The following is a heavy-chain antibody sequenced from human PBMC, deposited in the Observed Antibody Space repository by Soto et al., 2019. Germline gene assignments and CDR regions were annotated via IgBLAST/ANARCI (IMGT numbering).Heavy chain of an antibody. CDR2: ISYDGSNK. Sequence: GGSLRLSCAASGFTFSSYGMHWVRQAPGKGLEWVAVISYDGSNKYYADSVKGRFTISRDNSKNTLYLQMNSLRAEDTAVYYCAKDTGGYSGYDYWGQGTLVTVSS. CDR3: AKDTGGYSGYDY. CDR1: GFTFSSYG. D-gene: IGHD5-12*01. J-gene: IGHJ4*02. V-gene: IGHV3-30*18.